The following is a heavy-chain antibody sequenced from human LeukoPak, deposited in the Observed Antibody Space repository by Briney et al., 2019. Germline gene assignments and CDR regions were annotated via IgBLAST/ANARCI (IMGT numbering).Heavy chain of an antibody. CDR1: GFTFSSYA. D-gene: IGHD6-19*01. CDR3: AKVASRVAVAGDGRVDY. J-gene: IGHJ4*02. Sequence: GGSLRLSCAASGFTFSSYAMSWVRQAPGKGLEWVSAISGSGGSTYYADSVKGRFTISRDNSKNTLYLQMNSLRAEDTAVYYCAKVASRVAVAGDGRVDYWGQGTLVTVS. CDR2: ISGSGGST. V-gene: IGHV3-23*01.